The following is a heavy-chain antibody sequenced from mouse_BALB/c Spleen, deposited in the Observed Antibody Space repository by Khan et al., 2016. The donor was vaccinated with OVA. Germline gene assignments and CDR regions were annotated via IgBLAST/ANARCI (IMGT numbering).Heavy chain of an antibody. CDR3: ARGGYGSFGY. D-gene: IGHD1-1*01. J-gene: IGHJ3*01. CDR1: GYISTSYM. Sequence: QVQLKESGAELARPGASVKMSCKASGYISTSYMMHWVKQRPGQGLEWIGDINPSSGYNNYNQKFKDKATLTADKSSSTAYMQLSSLTSEDSAVYYCARGGYGSFGYWGQGTLVTVSA. CDR2: INPSSGYN. V-gene: IGHV1-4*01.